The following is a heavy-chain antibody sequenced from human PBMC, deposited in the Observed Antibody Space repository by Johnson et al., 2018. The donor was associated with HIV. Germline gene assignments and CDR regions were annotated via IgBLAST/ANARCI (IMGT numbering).Heavy chain of an antibody. D-gene: IGHD1-26*01. J-gene: IGHJ3*01. CDR1: GFIVSNNY. Sequence: VQLVESGGGLIQAGGSLRLSCAASGFIVSNNYMSWVRQAPGKGLEWVSLIYNGTTFYADSVKGRFTISRDNSKNTLYLQMNSLRAEDSAVYYCARRGVGATTDAFDLWGQGTMVAVSS. V-gene: IGHV3-53*01. CDR3: ARRGVGATTDAFDL. CDR2: IYNGTT.